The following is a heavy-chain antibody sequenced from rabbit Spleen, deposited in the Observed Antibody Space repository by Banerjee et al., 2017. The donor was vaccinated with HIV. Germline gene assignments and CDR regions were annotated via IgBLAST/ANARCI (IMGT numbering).Heavy chain of an antibody. D-gene: IGHD7-1*01. CDR2: IYAGGT. Sequence: QSLEESGGDLVKPGASLTLTCTASGFSFSSSYWICWVRQAPGKGLEWIACIYAGGTYYASWAKGQFSISKTSSTTVTLQMTSLTAADTATYFCASDGGVGYSYRRLNLWGPGTLVTVS. J-gene: IGHJ4*01. CDR3: ASDGGVGYSYRRLNL. V-gene: IGHV1S40*01. CDR1: GFSFSSSYW.